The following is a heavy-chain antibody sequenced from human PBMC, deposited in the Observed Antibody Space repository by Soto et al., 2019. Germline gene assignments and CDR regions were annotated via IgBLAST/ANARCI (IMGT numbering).Heavy chain of an antibody. V-gene: IGHV1-69*13. CDR2: IIPIFGTA. Sequence: AVQVYCKSSGGTFSSYAISWVRQAPGQGLEWMGGIIPIFGTANYAQKFQGRVTITADESTSTAYMELSSLRSEDTAVYYCARRRTDYFCYFRGQGTPVTVSS. D-gene: IGHD2-15*01. CDR1: GGTFSSYA. J-gene: IGHJ1*01. CDR3: ARRRTDYFCYF.